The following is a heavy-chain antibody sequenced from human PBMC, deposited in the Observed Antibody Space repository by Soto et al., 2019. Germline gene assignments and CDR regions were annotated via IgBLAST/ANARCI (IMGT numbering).Heavy chain of an antibody. CDR1: GYTFTSYG. D-gene: IGHD5-12*01. CDR3: ARDPTTPASGYDYTY. V-gene: IGHV1-18*01. J-gene: IGHJ4*02. CDR2: ISAYNGNT. Sequence: ASVKVSCKASGYTFTSYGISWVRQAPGQGLEWMGWISAYNGNTNYAQKLQGRVTMTTDTSASTAYMELSSLRSEDTAVYYCARDPTTPASGYDYTYWGQGTLVTVSS.